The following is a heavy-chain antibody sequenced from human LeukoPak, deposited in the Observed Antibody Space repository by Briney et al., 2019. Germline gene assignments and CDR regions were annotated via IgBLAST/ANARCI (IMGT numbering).Heavy chain of an antibody. CDR2: FDLDGTSA. Sequence: GGSLRLSCAVSGFTVTSCCMHWVRQVPGREPVWVSRFDLDGTSATYADSVKGRLIISRDSAKNTLYLQMNSLRAEDTAVYYCATSPPIKGGFDSWGQGTLVTVSS. V-gene: IGHV3-74*01. CDR1: GFTVTSCC. D-gene: IGHD2-21*01. J-gene: IGHJ4*02. CDR3: ATSPPIKGGFDS.